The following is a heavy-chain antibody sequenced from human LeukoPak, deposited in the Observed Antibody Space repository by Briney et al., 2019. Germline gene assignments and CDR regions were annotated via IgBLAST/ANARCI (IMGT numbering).Heavy chain of an antibody. CDR3: ARDLFTMARGVIITTHFDY. CDR2: ISSSSSYI. CDR1: GFTFSSYS. D-gene: IGHD3-10*01. J-gene: IGHJ4*02. V-gene: IGHV3-21*01. Sequence: GGSLRLSCAASGFTFSSYSMNWVRQAPGKGLEWVSSISSSSSYIYYADSVKGRFTISRDNAKNSLYLQTNSLRAEDTAVYYCARDLFTMARGVIITTHFDYWGQGTLVTVSS.